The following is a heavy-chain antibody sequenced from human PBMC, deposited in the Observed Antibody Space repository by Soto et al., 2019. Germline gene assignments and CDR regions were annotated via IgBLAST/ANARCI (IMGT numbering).Heavy chain of an antibody. J-gene: IGHJ4*02. CDR3: AGRAYHYGSGSYYIYFDY. CDR2: IKEDGSEK. D-gene: IGHD3-10*01. CDR1: GFTFSSYW. V-gene: IGHV3-7*05. Sequence: EVQLVESGGGLVQPGGSLRLSCVASGFTFSSYWMTWVRQAPGKGLEWVANIKEDGSEKYYVDSVKGRFTISRDNAKNSLDLQMNSLRAEDTAVYYCAGRAYHYGSGSYYIYFDYWGQGTLVTVSS.